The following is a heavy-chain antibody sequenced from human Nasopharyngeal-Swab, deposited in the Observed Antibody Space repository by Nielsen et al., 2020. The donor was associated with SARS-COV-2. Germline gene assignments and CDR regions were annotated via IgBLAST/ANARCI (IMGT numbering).Heavy chain of an antibody. CDR3: AREEGFGELLRLGWFDP. CDR1: GFTFSSYW. D-gene: IGHD3-10*01. Sequence: GGSLRLSCAASGFTFSSYWMHWVRQAPGKGLVWVPRINSDGSSTSYADSVKGRFTISRDNAKNTLYLQMNSLRAEDTAVYYCAREEGFGELLRLGWFDPWGQGTLVTVSS. CDR2: INSDGSST. J-gene: IGHJ5*02. V-gene: IGHV3-74*01.